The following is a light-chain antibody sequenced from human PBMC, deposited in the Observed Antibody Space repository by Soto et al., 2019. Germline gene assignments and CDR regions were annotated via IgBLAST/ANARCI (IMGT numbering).Light chain of an antibody. CDR3: SSYVRGDSVV. J-gene: IGLJ2*01. CDR2: EVS. CDR1: SSDVGGYNY. V-gene: IGLV2-8*01. Sequence: QSVLTQPPSASGSPGQSVTISCTGTSSDVGGYNYVSWYQHHPGKVPKLMIYEVSKRPSGVPHRFSGSKSGNTASLTVSGLQADDEADYYCSSYVRGDSVVFGGGTKLTVL.